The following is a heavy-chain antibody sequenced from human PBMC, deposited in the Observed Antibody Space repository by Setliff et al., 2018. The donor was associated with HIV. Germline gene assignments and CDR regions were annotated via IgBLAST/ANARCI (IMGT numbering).Heavy chain of an antibody. CDR1: GFVFSNYA. J-gene: IGHJ4*01. CDR2: ITTSSGYF. CDR3: SRYFFDS. V-gene: IGHV3-21*01. Sequence: PGGSLRLSCAASGFVFSNYAMNWVRQAPGKGLEWVASITTSSGYFSYSDSVKGRFTISRDNSKSSLYLRMNSLRAEDTAVYYKSRYFFDSWGQGTLVTVSS.